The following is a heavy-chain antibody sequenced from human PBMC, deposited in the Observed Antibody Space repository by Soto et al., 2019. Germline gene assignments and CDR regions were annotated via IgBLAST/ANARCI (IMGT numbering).Heavy chain of an antibody. CDR3: ARDGHYGSGSYYTWFDP. V-gene: IGHV4-59*01. Sequence: SETLSLTCTVSGGSISSDYWNWIRQPPGKGLEWIGYIYDSGSTGSTNYNPSLKSRVTISVETSKNQVTLRLSFVTAADTAVYYCARDGHYGSGSYYTWFDPWGQGTLVTVSS. J-gene: IGHJ5*02. D-gene: IGHD3-10*01. CDR1: GGSISSDY. CDR2: IYDSGSTGST.